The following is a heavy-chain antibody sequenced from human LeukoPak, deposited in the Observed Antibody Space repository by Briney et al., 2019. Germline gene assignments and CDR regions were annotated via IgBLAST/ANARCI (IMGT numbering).Heavy chain of an antibody. CDR1: GFTFSSYA. Sequence: GGSLRLSCAASGFTFSSYAMSWVRQAPGKGLEWVSAISGSGGSTYYADSVKGRFTISRDNSKNTLYLQMNSLRAEDTAVYYCARLEGDGDKLDYWGQGTLVTVSS. D-gene: IGHD4-17*01. CDR3: ARLEGDGDKLDY. CDR2: ISGSGGST. J-gene: IGHJ4*02. V-gene: IGHV3-23*01.